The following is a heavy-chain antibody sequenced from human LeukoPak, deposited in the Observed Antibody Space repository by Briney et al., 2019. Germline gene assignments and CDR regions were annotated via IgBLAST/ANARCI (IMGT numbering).Heavy chain of an antibody. J-gene: IGHJ4*02. D-gene: IGHD6-13*01. CDR3: AKARAGDITAAFNY. V-gene: IGHV3-23*01. CDR2: ISGSGGST. CDR1: GFTFSSYA. Sequence: GGSLRLSCAASGFTFSSYAMSWVRQAPGKGLEWVSAISGSGGSTYYADSVKGRFTISRDNSKNTLYLQMNCLGAEDTAVYYCAKARAGDITAAFNYWGQGTLVTVSS.